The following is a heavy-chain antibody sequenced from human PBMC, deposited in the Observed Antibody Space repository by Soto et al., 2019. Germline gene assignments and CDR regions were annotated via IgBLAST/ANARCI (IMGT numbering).Heavy chain of an antibody. CDR2: ISSSSSYI. D-gene: IGHD2-2*01. CDR1: GFTFSSYS. V-gene: IGHV3-21*01. CDR3: ARDPVPAATPSGFDP. Sequence: GGSLRLSCAASGFTFSSYSMNWVRQAPGKGLEWVSSISSSSSYIYYADSVKGRFTISRDNAKNSLYLQMNSLRAEDTAMYYCARDPVPAATPSGFDPWGQGTLVTVSS. J-gene: IGHJ5*02.